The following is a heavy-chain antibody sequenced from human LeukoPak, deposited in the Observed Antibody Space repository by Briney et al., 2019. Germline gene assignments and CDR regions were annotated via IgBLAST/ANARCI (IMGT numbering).Heavy chain of an antibody. CDR2: MNPKSGNT. D-gene: IGHD5-12*01. Sequence: ASVKVSCKASGYSFMYYDISWVRQATGQGLEWTGWMNPKSGNTGYAEKFQGRVAMTRDTSVGTAYMELSSLRSEDTAVYYCARNSGLADCWGQGTLVTVSS. V-gene: IGHV1-8*01. J-gene: IGHJ4*02. CDR3: ARNSGLADC. CDR1: GYSFMYYD.